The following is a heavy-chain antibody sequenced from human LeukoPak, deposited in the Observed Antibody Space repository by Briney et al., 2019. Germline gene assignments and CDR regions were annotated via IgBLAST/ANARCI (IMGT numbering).Heavy chain of an antibody. CDR3: AKSYRLLLPFDY. CDR1: GFTFSSYA. V-gene: IGHV3-23*01. CDR2: ISGSGGST. J-gene: IGHJ4*02. Sequence: GGSLRLSCAASGFTFSSYAMSWVRQAPGKGLEWVSAISGSGGSTYYAASVKGRFTISRDNFRNTVYLQMNSLRAEDTAVYYCAKSYRLLLPFDYWGQGTLVTVSS. D-gene: IGHD3-16*02.